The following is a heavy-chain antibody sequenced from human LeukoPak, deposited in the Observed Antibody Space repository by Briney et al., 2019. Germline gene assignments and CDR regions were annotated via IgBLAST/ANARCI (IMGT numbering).Heavy chain of an antibody. CDR1: GFTFSTYA. CDR2: ISGSGGST. V-gene: IGHV3-23*01. CDR3: ARTAPDSGSYSW. D-gene: IGHD1-26*01. Sequence: GGSLRLSCAASGFTFSTYAMSWVRQAPGKGLEWVSVISGSGGSTYYADSVKGRFTISRDNSKNTLYLQMNSLRAEDTAVYYCARTAPDSGSYSWWGQGTLVTVSS. J-gene: IGHJ4*02.